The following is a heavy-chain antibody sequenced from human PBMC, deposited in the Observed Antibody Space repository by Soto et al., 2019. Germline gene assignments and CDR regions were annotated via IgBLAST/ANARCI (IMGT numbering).Heavy chain of an antibody. CDR1: VGSFSVYY. V-gene: IGHV4-34*01. D-gene: IGHD3-22*01. CDR3: ERAISMKGAVKGEATRKDFFDS. J-gene: IGHJ4*02. Sequence: SETXSLACAFYVGSFSVYYFTWIRQAPGKGRECIGGINHSGGTNQNPSLKTRVAISVDTSKNQFSLRLTSVTAADTAVYYCERAISMKGAVKGEATRKDFFDSWGQGTLVKVSS. CDR2: INHSGGT.